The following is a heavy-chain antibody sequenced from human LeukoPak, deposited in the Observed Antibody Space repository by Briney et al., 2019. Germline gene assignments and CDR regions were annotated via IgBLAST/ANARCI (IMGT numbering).Heavy chain of an antibody. D-gene: IGHD6-19*01. CDR2: ISGSGGST. V-gene: IGHV3-23*01. CDR3: AKAQQWLVRYYFDY. Sequence: GGSLRLSCAASGFTFSSYAMSWVRQAPGKRLEWVSAISGSGGSTYYADSVKGRFTISRDNSKNTLYLQMNSLRAEDTAVYYCAKAQQWLVRYYFDYWGQGTLVTVSS. J-gene: IGHJ4*02. CDR1: GFTFSSYA.